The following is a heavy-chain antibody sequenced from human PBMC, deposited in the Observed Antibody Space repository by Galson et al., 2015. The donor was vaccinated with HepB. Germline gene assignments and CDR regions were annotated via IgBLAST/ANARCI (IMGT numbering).Heavy chain of an antibody. CDR1: GFTFSNAW. CDR2: IKSKTDGGTT. J-gene: IGHJ6*03. Sequence: SLRLSCAASGFTFSNAWMNWVRQAPGKGLEWVGRIKSKTDGGTTDYAAPVKGRFTISRDDSKNTLYLQMNSLKTEDTAVYYCTTEGSGWSGSNSYYYYYMDVWGKGTTVTVSS. CDR3: TTEGSGWSGSNSYYYYYMDV. V-gene: IGHV3-15*07. D-gene: IGHD6-19*01.